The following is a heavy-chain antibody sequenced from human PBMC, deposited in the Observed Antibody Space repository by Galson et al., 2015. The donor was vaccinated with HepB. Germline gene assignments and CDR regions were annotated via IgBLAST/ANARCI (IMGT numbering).Heavy chain of an antibody. CDR2: ISSSGDTT. CDR3: ARDSDSGSWYLKSYFDY. V-gene: IGHV3-23*01. CDR1: GFSFSSYA. J-gene: IGHJ4*02. Sequence: SLRLSCAASGFSFSSYAMNWVRQAPGKGLEWVSRISSSGDTTYYADSVKGRCTISRDSSKNTLHLQMNSLRAEDTAVYYCARDSDSGSWYLKSYFDYWGQGILVTVSS. D-gene: IGHD6-13*01.